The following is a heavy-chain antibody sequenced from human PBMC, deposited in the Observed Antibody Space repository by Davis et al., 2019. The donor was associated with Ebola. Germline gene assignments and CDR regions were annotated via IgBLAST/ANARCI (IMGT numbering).Heavy chain of an antibody. CDR3: ARDGRGYSYGWGSYYYYGMDV. CDR2: IYYSGST. V-gene: IGHV4-59*01. J-gene: IGHJ6*02. D-gene: IGHD5-18*01. Sequence: SESLSLTCTVSGGSISSYYWSWIRQPPGKGLEWIGYIYYSGSTNYNPSLKSRVTISVDTSKNQFSLKLSSVTAADTAVYYCARDGRGYSYGWGSYYYYGMDVWGQGTTVTVSS. CDR1: GGSISSYY.